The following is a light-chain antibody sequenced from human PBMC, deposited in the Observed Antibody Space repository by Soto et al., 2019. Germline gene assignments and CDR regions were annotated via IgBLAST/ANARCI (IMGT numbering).Light chain of an antibody. CDR1: SSDVGGYNY. CDR3: SSYTSSSTLFV. Sequence: QSALTQPASVSGSPGQSITISCTGTSSDVGGYNYVSWYQQHPGKAPKLMIHEVSNRPSGVSNRFSGSKSVNTASLTISGLQAEDEADYYCSSYTSSSTLFVFGTGTKLTVL. CDR2: EVS. J-gene: IGLJ1*01. V-gene: IGLV2-14*01.